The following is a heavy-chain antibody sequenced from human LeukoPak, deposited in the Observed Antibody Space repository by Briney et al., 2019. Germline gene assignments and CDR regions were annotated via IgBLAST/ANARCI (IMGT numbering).Heavy chain of an antibody. CDR3: ARGGLFSGWSSH. CDR1: GGSFSGYY. Sequence: SETLSLTCAVYGGSFSGYYWSWIRQPPGKGLEWIGEINHSGSTNYNPSLKSRVTISVDTSKNQFSLKLSSVTAADTAVYYCARGGLFSGWSSHWGQGTLVTVSS. D-gene: IGHD6-19*01. CDR2: INHSGST. J-gene: IGHJ4*02. V-gene: IGHV4-34*01.